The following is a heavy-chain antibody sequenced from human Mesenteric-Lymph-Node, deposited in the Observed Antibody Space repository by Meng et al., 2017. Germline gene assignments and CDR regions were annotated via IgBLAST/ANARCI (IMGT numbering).Heavy chain of an antibody. CDR2: ITSSGSSA. CDR1: AFTFSNYV. CDR3: AKELFYDYAYDY. D-gene: IGHD3-16*01. Sequence: GESLKISCAASAFTFSNYVMTWVRQAPGRGLEWVSAITSSGSSAYYADCVKGRFTISRDNSKNTLYLQMNSLRAEDTAVYYCAKELFYDYAYDYWGQGTLVTVSS. J-gene: IGHJ4*02. V-gene: IGHV3-23*01.